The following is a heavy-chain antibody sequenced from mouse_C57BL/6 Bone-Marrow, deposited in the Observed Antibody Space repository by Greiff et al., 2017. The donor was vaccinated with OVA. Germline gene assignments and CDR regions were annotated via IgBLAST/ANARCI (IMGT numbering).Heavy chain of an antibody. V-gene: IGHV5-9-1*02. J-gene: IGHJ3*01. CDR1: GFTFSSYA. CDR2: ISSGGDYI. Sequence: EVQGVESGEGLVKPGGSLKLSCAASGFTFSSYAMSWVRQTPEKRLEWVAYISSGGDYIYYADTVKGRFTISRDNARKTLYLQMSSLKSEDTAMDYCTRERNNYGGFAYWGQGTLVTVSA. D-gene: IGHD5-2*01. CDR3: TRERNNYGGFAY.